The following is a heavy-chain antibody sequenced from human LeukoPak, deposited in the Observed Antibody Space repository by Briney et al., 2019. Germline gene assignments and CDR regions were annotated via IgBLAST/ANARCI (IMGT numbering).Heavy chain of an antibody. CDR1: TGSISTYY. D-gene: IGHD2-15*01. J-gene: IGHJ4*02. V-gene: IGHV4-59*08. CDR3: ARHGGSLDYFDS. CDR2: IYHGGTT. Sequence: SETLSLTCSVPTGSISTYYWSWIRQSPGKGLEWIGYIYHGGTTSYNPSLKRRVTISVDSPKNQFFLRLTSLTAADTALYYRARHGGSLDYFDSWGPGSLVIVSS.